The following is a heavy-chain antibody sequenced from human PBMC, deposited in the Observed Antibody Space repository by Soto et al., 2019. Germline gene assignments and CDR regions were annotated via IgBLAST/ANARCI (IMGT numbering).Heavy chain of an antibody. CDR2: ITSSGTGT. CDR1: GFTFSSHA. CDR3: VKEFGMDG. J-gene: IGHJ6*02. Sequence: EVQLLESGGGLVQPGGSLRLSCAASGFTFSSHAMTWVRQAPGKGLEWVSTITSSGTGTDYADSVKGRFSISRDNAERTMFLQMNSLRVEDTAVYYCVKEFGMDGWGHGTTVIVYS. V-gene: IGHV3-23*01.